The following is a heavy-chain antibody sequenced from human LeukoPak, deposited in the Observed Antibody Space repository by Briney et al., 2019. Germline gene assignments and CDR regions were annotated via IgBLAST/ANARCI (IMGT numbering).Heavy chain of an antibody. CDR3: ARWRIRDQLRRNWFDP. J-gene: IGHJ5*02. CDR1: GYSFTSYW. CDR2: IYPGDSDT. Sequence: GESLKISCKGSGYSFTSYWIGWVRQMPGKGLEWMGIIYPGDSDTRYSPSFQGQVTISTDKSISTAYLQWSSLKASDTAMYYCARWRIRDQLRRNWFDPWGQGTLVTVSS. V-gene: IGHV5-51*01. D-gene: IGHD2-2*01.